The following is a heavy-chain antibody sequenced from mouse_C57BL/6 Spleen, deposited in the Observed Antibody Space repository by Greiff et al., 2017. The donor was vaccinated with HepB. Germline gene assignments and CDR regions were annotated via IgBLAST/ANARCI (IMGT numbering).Heavy chain of an antibody. Sequence: VQLQQSGPELVKPGASVKISCKASGYTFTDYYMNWVKQSHGKSLEWIGDINPNNGGTSYNQKFKGKATLTVDKSSSTAYMELRSLTSEDSAVYYCARPIYYYGSSYPHWYFDVWGTGTTVTVSS. CDR3: ARPIYYYGSSYPHWYFDV. V-gene: IGHV1-26*01. CDR1: GYTFTDYY. D-gene: IGHD1-1*01. J-gene: IGHJ1*03. CDR2: INPNNGGT.